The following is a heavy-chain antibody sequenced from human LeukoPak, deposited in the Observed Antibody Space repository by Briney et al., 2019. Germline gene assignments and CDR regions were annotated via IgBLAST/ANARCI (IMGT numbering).Heavy chain of an antibody. J-gene: IGHJ4*02. Sequence: VSVNVSCTASGYTFIDYYMHWVRQAPGHGLEWLGWINLNSGDTHYVQEFQGRVTMTRDTSISTDHMELDGLRYDDTAVYYCTRGGDDEGPNYFDYWGQGTLVTVSS. V-gene: IGHV1-2*02. CDR3: TRGGDDEGPNYFDY. D-gene: IGHD3-10*01. CDR1: GYTFIDYY. CDR2: INLNSGDT.